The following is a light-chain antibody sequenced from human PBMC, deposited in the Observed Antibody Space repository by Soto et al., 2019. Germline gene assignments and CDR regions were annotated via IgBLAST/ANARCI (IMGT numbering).Light chain of an antibody. J-gene: IGKJ1*01. Sequence: EIVLTQSPGILSLSPGERASLSCGASQSISSSFLAWYQQKPGQAPRLLIYGASSRATGIPDRFSGTGSETDFTLTISRLEPEDFAVYYCQQYDNSPITFGQGTKVDIK. CDR1: QSISSSF. CDR2: GAS. CDR3: QQYDNSPIT. V-gene: IGKV3-20*01.